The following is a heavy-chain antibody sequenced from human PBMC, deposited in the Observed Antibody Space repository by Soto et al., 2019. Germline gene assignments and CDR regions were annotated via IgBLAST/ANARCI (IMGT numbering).Heavy chain of an antibody. V-gene: IGHV4-30-2*01. CDR2: IYQSGVT. CDR1: GDSYSVSTFS. Sequence: SETLSLTCNMSGDSYSVSTFSWSWIRQPPGKALQWIGFIYQSGVTSYNPSLASRVSISLDRSNNQCSLKLKSVTAADTAVYFCAGMPYTSGLRFDPWGPGTLVTVSS. CDR3: AGMPYTSGLRFDP. J-gene: IGHJ5*02. D-gene: IGHD6-19*01.